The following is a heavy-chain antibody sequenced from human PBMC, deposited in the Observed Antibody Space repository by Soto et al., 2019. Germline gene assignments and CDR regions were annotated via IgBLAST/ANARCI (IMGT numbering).Heavy chain of an antibody. V-gene: IGHV3-30*18. CDR2: ISYDGSNK. D-gene: IGHD1-26*01. CDR3: AKDLEVGAVFDY. CDR1: GFTFSSYG. J-gene: IGHJ4*02. Sequence: PGGSLRLSCAASGFTFSSYGMHWVRQAPGKGLEWVAVISYDGSNKYYADSVKGRFTISRDNSKNTLYLQMNSLRAEDTAVYYCAKDLEVGAVFDYWGQGTLVTVSS.